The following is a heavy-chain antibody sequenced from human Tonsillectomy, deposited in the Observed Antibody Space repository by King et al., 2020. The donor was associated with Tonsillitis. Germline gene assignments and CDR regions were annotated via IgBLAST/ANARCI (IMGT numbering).Heavy chain of an antibody. CDR3: ARDLGGGSSDMDFDY. Sequence: VQLVESGGGVVQPGRSLRLSCAASGFTFSSYAMHWVRQALGKGLEWVAVISYDGSNTYYADSVKGRFTISRDNSKNTLYLQMNSLRAEDTALYYCARDLGGGSSDMDFDYWGQGTLVTVSS. V-gene: IGHV3-30*04. D-gene: IGHD6-13*01. CDR2: ISYDGSNT. CDR1: GFTFSSYA. J-gene: IGHJ4*02.